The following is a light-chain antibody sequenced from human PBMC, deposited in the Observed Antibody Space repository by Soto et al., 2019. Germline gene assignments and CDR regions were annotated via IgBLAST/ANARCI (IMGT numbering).Light chain of an antibody. CDR3: QQYYSTPQLT. J-gene: IGKJ4*01. Sequence: DIVMTQSPDSLAVSLGERATINCKSSQSVLYSSNNKNYLAWYQQQPGQPPKLLLYWASTRESGVPDRFSGSGSGTDFTLTISSLQAEDVAVYYCQQYYSTPQLTFGGGTKVEIK. CDR1: QSVLYSSNNKNY. CDR2: WAS. V-gene: IGKV4-1*01.